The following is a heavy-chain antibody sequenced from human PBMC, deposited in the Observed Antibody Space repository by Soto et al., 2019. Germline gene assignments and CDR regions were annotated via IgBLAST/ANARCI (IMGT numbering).Heavy chain of an antibody. J-gene: IGHJ4*02. CDR3: ARDRVWGSYRGPFDY. V-gene: IGHV1-69*12. CDR2: VIPIFGTA. Sequence: QVQLVQSGAEVKKPGSSVKVSCKASGGTFSSYAISWVRQAPVQGLEWMGGVIPIFGTANYAQKFQGRVTISADESASTAYMELSSLRSEDTAVYYCARDRVWGSYRGPFDYWGQGTLVTVSS. D-gene: IGHD3-16*02. CDR1: GGTFSSYA.